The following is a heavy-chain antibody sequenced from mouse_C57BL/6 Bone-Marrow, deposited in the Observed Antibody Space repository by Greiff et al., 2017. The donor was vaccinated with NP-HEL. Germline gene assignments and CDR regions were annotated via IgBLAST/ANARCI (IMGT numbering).Heavy chain of an antibody. D-gene: IGHD1-1*01. Sequence: VQLQQSGAELVRPGASVKLSCTASGFNIKDYYMHWVKQRPEEGLEWIGWIDPENGDTEYASKFQGKATITADTSSNTAYLQLSSLTSEDTAVYYCTTGYYGSSNGFAYWGQGTLVTVSA. J-gene: IGHJ3*01. CDR2: IDPENGDT. CDR1: GFNIKDYY. V-gene: IGHV14-4*01. CDR3: TTGYYGSSNGFAY.